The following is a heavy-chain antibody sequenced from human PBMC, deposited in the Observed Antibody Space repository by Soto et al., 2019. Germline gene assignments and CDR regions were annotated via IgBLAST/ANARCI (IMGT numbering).Heavy chain of an antibody. J-gene: IGHJ4*02. CDR3: AKIPTGSGSSKFDY. CDR2: ISGSGSFT. CDR1: GFTFRTYA. V-gene: IGHV3-23*01. D-gene: IGHD3-10*01. Sequence: PGGSLRLSCAASGFTFRTYAMNWVRQAPGKGLEWISAISGSGSFTHYADSVRGRFTISRDNSQNQLYLQMNNLRGDDTAMYYSAKIPTGSGSSKFDYWGQGIQVTVSS.